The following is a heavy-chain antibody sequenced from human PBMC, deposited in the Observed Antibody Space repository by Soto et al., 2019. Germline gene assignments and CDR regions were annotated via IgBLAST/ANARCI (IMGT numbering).Heavy chain of an antibody. CDR3: ARSDSSGWYSDAFDI. Sequence: HGESLKISCKGSGYSFTSYWIGWVRQMPGKGLEWMGIIYPGDSDTRYSPSFQGQVTISADKSISTAYLQWSSLKASDTAMYYCARSDSSGWYSDAFDIWGQGTMVTVSS. J-gene: IGHJ3*02. CDR2: IYPGDSDT. D-gene: IGHD6-19*01. V-gene: IGHV5-51*01. CDR1: GYSFTSYW.